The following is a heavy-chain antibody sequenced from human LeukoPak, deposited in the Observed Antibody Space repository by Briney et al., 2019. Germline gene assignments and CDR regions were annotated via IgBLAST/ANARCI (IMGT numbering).Heavy chain of an antibody. CDR2: INHSGST. D-gene: IGHD2-15*01. Sequence: PSETLSLTCAVYGGSFSGYYWSWIRQPPGKGLEWIGEINHSGSTNYNPSLKSRVTISVDTSKNQFSLKLSSVTAADTAVYYCARGLDIVVVVAATSRRFDYWGQGTLVTVSS. V-gene: IGHV4-34*01. CDR1: GGSFSGYY. J-gene: IGHJ4*02. CDR3: ARGLDIVVVVAATSRRFDY.